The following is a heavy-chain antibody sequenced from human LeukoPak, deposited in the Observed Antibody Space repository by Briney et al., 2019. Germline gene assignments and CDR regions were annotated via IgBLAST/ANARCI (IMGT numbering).Heavy chain of an antibody. J-gene: IGHJ5*02. Sequence: ASVKVSCKASGGTFSSYAISWVRQAPGQGLEWMGGIIPIFGTANYAQKFQGRVTITTDESTSTAYMELSSLRSEDTAVYYCARARQWLGVSNWFDPWGQGTLVTVSS. CDR1: GGTFSSYA. V-gene: IGHV1-69*05. CDR2: IIPIFGTA. D-gene: IGHD5-12*01. CDR3: ARARQWLGVSNWFDP.